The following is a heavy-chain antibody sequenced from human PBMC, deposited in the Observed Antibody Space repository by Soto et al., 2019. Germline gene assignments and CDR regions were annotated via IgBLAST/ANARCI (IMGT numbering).Heavy chain of an antibody. CDR3: ARDGNGQRGSPH. CDR1: GFAVSNNF. V-gene: IGHV3-53*02. D-gene: IGHD3-16*01. J-gene: IGHJ4*02. CDR2: IYSGGSI. Sequence: VQLVESGGGLIQAGGSLRLSCAVSGFAVSNNFMMWVRQAPGKGLEWVSLIYSGGSISYADSVKGRFTISRDGSMNMLYLQMNSLTAEDTAVYYCARDGNGQRGSPHWGQGTLVTVSS.